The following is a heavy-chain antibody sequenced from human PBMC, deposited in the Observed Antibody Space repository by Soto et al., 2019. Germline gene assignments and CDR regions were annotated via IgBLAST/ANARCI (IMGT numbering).Heavy chain of an antibody. CDR2: IIPILGIA. D-gene: IGHD3-22*01. CDR1: GGTFSSYT. CDR3: ARHQYYYDSSGYYYTGAFDI. Sequence: GASVKVSCKASGGTFSSYTISWVRQAPGQGLEWMGRIIPILGIANYAQKFQGRVTITADKSTSTAYMELSSLRSEDTAVYYCARHQYYYDSSGYYYTGAFDIWGQGTMVTVSS. V-gene: IGHV1-69*02. J-gene: IGHJ3*02.